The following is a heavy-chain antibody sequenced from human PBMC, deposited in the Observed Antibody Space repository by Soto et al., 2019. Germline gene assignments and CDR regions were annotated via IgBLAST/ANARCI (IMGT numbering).Heavy chain of an antibody. J-gene: IGHJ4*02. CDR3: AKDQGYSSGWYHFHILFFDY. Sequence: GGSLRLSCAASGFTFSSYAMSWVRQAPGKGLEWVSAISGSGGSTYYADSVKGRFTISRDNSKNTLYLQMNSLRAEDTAVYYCAKDQGYSSGWYHFHILFFDYWGQGTLVTVSS. CDR1: GFTFSSYA. CDR2: ISGSGGST. V-gene: IGHV3-23*01. D-gene: IGHD6-19*01.